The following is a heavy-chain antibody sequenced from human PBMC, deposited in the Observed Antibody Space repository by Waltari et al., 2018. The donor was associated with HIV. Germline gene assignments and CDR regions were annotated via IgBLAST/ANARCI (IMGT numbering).Heavy chain of an antibody. V-gene: IGHV1-69*08. J-gene: IGHJ5*01. CDR3: ASARETMGVDFDS. Sequence: QVQLVQSGAEVKKPGSSVKVSCKASGGAFVSHTFNWVRQAPGQGLAWMGRAIPMFGTANYARKFQGRVTITADKSTTTAYMELNGLRIDDTAVYYCASARETMGVDFDSWGQGTLVTVS. CDR2: AIPMFGTA. CDR1: GGAFVSHT. D-gene: IGHD3-10*01.